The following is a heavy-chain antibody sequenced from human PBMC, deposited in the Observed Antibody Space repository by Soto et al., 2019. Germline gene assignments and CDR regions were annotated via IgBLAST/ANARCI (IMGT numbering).Heavy chain of an antibody. CDR3: AKSATVPAAIAD. D-gene: IGHD2-2*02. CDR2: ISAGNGNT. CDR1: GYTFTSYA. V-gene: IGHV1-3*01. J-gene: IGHJ4*02. Sequence: ASVKVSCKASGYTFTSYAMHWVRQAPGQRLEWMGWISAGNGNTKYSQKFQGRVTITRDTSASTAYMELSSLRSEDTAVYDCAKSATVPAAIADRGQGTLVTVAS.